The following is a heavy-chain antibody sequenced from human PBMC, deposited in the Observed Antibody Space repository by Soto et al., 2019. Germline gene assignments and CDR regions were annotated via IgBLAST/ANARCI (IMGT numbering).Heavy chain of an antibody. CDR1: GFTGSSKY. V-gene: IGHV3-66*01. CDR3: ARDDVLCDAGRCYGIPLDV. J-gene: IGHJ6*04. D-gene: IGHD2-15*01. CDR2: IQSGGTT. Sequence: EVQLVESGGGLVQPGGSLRLSCAASGFTGSSKYMTWVRQAPGKGLEWVSLIQSGGTTYYADSVKGRSTISRDTSENTLHLQMDSLRVDDTAVYYCARDDVLCDAGRCYGIPLDVWGNGTTVTVSS.